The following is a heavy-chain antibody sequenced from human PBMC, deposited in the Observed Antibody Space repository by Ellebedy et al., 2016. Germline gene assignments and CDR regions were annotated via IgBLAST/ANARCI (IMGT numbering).Heavy chain of an antibody. J-gene: IGHJ4*02. D-gene: IGHD3-16*01. CDR2: IYYSGST. Sequence: SETLSLTXTVSGGSVSSGSYYWSWIRQPPGKGLEWIGYIYYSGSTYYNPSLKSRVTISVDTSKNQFSLKLSSVTAADTAVYYCARGPLERLLDYWGQGTLVTVSS. CDR3: ARGPLERLLDY. CDR1: GGSVSSGSYY. V-gene: IGHV4-31*03.